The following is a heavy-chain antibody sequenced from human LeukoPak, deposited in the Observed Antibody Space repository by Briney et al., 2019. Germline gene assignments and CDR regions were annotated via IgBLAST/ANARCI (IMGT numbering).Heavy chain of an antibody. V-gene: IGHV3-7*03. CDR3: VRNLAVAGTCFDS. Sequence: PGGSLGLSCAASGFTFRNYWMSWVRQAPGTGLEWVANIKQDGSDRNYVTSVRGRFTISRDNAESSLYLQMNSLRVEDTAVYYCVRNLAVAGTCFDSWGQGTLVTVSS. J-gene: IGHJ4*02. CDR1: GFTFRNYW. D-gene: IGHD6-19*01. CDR2: IKQDGSDR.